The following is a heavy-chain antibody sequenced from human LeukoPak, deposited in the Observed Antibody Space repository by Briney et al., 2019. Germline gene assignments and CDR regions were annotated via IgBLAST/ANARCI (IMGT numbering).Heavy chain of an antibody. CDR2: ISAYNGNT. J-gene: IGHJ5*02. CDR3: ARDRKVGATVWFDP. D-gene: IGHD1-26*01. Sequence: ASAKVSCKASGYTFTSYGISWVRQAPGQGLEWMGWISAYNGNTNYAQKLQGRVTMTTDTSTSTAYMELRSLRSDDTAVYYCARDRKVGATVWFDPWGQGTLVTVSS. V-gene: IGHV1-18*01. CDR1: GYTFTSYG.